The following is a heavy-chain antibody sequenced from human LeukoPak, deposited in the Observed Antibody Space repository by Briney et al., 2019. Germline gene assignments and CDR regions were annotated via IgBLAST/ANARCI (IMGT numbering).Heavy chain of an antibody. J-gene: IGHJ4*02. CDR1: GYTFTGYF. CDR2: INPNSDDT. Sequence: ASVKVSCKASGYTFTGYFIHWVRQAPGQGLEWMGWINPNSDDTNYAQKFQGRVTMTRDTSISTAYMELSRLKSDDTAVYYCARGYVAAAGTSDYWGQGTLVTVSS. V-gene: IGHV1-2*02. CDR3: ARGYVAAAGTSDY. D-gene: IGHD6-13*01.